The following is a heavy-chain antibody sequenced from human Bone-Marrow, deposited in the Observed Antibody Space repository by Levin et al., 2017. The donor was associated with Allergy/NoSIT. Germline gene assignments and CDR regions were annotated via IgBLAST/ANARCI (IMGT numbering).Heavy chain of an antibody. CDR3: ARGEQWLVLPWYFDL. V-gene: IGHV3-48*01. D-gene: IGHD6-19*01. J-gene: IGHJ2*01. CDR1: GFTFSSYS. CDR2: ISSSSSTI. Sequence: GESLKISCAASGFTFSSYSMNWVRQAPGKGLEWVSYISSSSSTIYYADSVKGRFTISRDNAKNSLYLQMNSLRAEDTAVYYCARGEQWLVLPWYFDLWGRGTLVTVSS.